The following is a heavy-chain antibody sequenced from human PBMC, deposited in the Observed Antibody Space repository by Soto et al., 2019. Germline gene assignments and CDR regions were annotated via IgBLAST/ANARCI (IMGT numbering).Heavy chain of an antibody. CDR3: ARGTDYGSGSYSIDY. Sequence: PGGSLRLSCAASGFTFSSYSMNLVRQAPGKGLEWVSSISSSSSYIYYADSVKGRFTISRDNAKNSLYLQMNSLRAEDTAVYYCARGTDYGSGSYSIDYWGQGTLVTVSS. J-gene: IGHJ4*02. CDR1: GFTFSSYS. CDR2: ISSSSSYI. V-gene: IGHV3-21*04. D-gene: IGHD3-10*01.